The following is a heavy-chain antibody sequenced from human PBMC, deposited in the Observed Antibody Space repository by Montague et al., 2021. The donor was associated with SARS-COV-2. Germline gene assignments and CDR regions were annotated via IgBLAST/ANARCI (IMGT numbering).Heavy chain of an antibody. J-gene: IGHJ4*02. CDR2: INSDGSST. D-gene: IGHD5-12*01. V-gene: IGHV3-74*01. CDR3: ARDIVAPYYFDY. Sequence: SPRLSCAASGFTFSSYWMHWVRQAPGKGLVWVSRINSDGSSTSYADSVKGRFTISRDNAKNTLYLQMNSLRAEDTAVYYCARDIVAPYYFDYWGQGTLVTVSS. CDR1: GFTFSSYW.